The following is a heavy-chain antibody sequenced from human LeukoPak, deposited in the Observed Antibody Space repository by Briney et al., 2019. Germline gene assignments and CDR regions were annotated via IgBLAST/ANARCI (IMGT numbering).Heavy chain of an antibody. V-gene: IGHV3-21*06. CDR3: ATETTGRHYDY. Sequence: GGSLRLSCTASGLTFSTSGFNWVRQAPGKGLEWVASIGPTGSDRYHADSIKGRFTISRDNANNFLYLQMNSLRAEDTAVYYCATETTGRHYDYWGQGNVLTVSS. CDR1: GLTFSTSG. D-gene: IGHD1-1*01. CDR2: IGPTGSDR. J-gene: IGHJ4*02.